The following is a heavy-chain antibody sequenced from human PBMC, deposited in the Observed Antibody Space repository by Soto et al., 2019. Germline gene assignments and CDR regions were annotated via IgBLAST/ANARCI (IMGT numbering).Heavy chain of an antibody. CDR1: GYTFTSYY. CDR2: INPSGGST. D-gene: IGHD2-21*02. CDR3: ARDIVVVTATPERAFDT. J-gene: IGHJ3*02. V-gene: IGHV1-46*01. Sequence: ASVKVSCKASGYTFTSYYMHWVRQAPGQGLEWMGIINPSGGSTSYAQKFQGRVTMTRDTSTSTVYMELSSLRSEDTAVYYCARDIVVVTATPERAFDTWGQGTMVTVSS.